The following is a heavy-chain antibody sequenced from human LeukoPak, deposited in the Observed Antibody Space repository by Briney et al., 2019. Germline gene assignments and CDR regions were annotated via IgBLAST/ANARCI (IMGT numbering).Heavy chain of an antibody. CDR2: IWYDGSNK. CDR3: ARDQTGYSSGWAFDY. CDR1: GFTFSSYG. J-gene: IGHJ4*02. Sequence: GRSLRLSCAASGFTFSSYGMHWVRQAPGKGLEWVAVIWYDGSNKYYADSVKGRFTISRDNSKNTLYLQMNSLRAEDTTVYYCARDQTGYSSGWAFDYWGQGTLVTVSS. V-gene: IGHV3-33*01. D-gene: IGHD6-19*01.